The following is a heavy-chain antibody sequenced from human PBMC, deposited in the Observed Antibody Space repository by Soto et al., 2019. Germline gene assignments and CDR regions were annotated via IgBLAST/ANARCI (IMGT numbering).Heavy chain of an antibody. CDR3: TMGRHCNSARCAGAPNIWFDP. Sequence: VQLLESGPELVQPSQTLSLTCLVSGGSITSNYWGWIRQPPGKGLEYIGHVYYSGNTKYNPSLKSRVTISVDPSKKRFSMRLSSVTAADTAVYYCTMGRHCNSARCAGAPNIWFDPLGQGTLVTVS. V-gene: IGHV4-59*01. CDR2: VYYSGNT. D-gene: IGHD2-2*01. J-gene: IGHJ5*02. CDR1: GGSITSNY.